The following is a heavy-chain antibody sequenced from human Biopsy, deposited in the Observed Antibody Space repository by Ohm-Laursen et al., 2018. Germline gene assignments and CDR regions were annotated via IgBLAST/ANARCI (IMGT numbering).Heavy chain of an antibody. CDR1: GGSISGYH. CDR3: ARMPHFDY. V-gene: IGHV4-59*01. D-gene: IGHD2-2*01. CDR2: ISYTGGI. Sequence: GTLSLTCTVSGGSISGYHWSWIRKSPGKGLEWLAYISYTGGITSKSSFNRRGTMSLDTSKNQFFLKLNYVTPSDTAVYNCARMPHFDYWGQGILVTVSS. J-gene: IGHJ4*02.